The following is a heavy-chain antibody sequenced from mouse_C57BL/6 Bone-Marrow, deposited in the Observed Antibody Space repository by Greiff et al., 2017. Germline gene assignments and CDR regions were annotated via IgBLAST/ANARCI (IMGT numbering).Heavy chain of an antibody. CDR2: IYPRSGNT. D-gene: IGHD1-1*01. J-gene: IGHJ2*01. CDR1: GYTFTSYG. V-gene: IGHV1-81*01. CDR3: ARVRTVVSDY. Sequence: VKLVESGAELARPGASVKLSCKASGYTFTSYGISWVKQRTGQGLEWIGEIYPRSGNTYYNEKFKGKATLTADKSSSTAYLEIRSLTSEDSAVYFCARVRTVVSDYWGQGTTLTVSS.